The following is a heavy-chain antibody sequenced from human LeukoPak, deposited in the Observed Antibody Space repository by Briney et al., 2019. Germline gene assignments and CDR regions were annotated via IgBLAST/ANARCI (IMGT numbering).Heavy chain of an antibody. CDR3: AKDQNYYDSSGPGY. J-gene: IGHJ4*02. Sequence: PGGSLRLSCVASGYTFSNYEMNWVRQAPGKGLEWVSYISSSGSTTYYADSVKGRFTISRDNAKNSLFLQMNSLRAEDTAVYYCAKDQNYYDSSGPGYWGQGTLVTVSS. V-gene: IGHV3-48*03. CDR1: GYTFSNYE. D-gene: IGHD3-22*01. CDR2: ISSSGSTT.